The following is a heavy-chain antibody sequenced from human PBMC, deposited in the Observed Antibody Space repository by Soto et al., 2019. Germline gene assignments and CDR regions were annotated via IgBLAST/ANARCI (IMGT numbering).Heavy chain of an antibody. J-gene: IGHJ6*02. CDR2: VSSSSSYI. Sequence: EVQLVESGGGLVKPGGSLRLSCAASGFTFSHYSMNWVRQAPGKGLEWVAFVSSSSSYIYYAGSVKGRFTISRDNATNSLFLQMHTLRAEDTAVYYCAKDRGRGSPVSGGLDVWGQGTTVTVSS. V-gene: IGHV3-21*01. CDR3: AKDRGRGSPVSGGLDV. CDR1: GFTFSHYS. D-gene: IGHD3-10*01.